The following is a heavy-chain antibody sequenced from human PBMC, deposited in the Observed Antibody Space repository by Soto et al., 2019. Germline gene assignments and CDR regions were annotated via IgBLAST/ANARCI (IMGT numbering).Heavy chain of an antibody. V-gene: IGHV2-5*02. Sequence: QITLKESGPTLVKPTQTLTLTCTFSGFSLSTDGVGVGWIRQPPGKALEWLALIYWDDDQRYSPSLKTRLTNTKDTSKNHVVLTMTNMDPVDTATYYCAHAYGGTTWPNDAFDVWGQGTVVTVSS. CDR2: IYWDDDQ. CDR1: GFSLSTDGVG. J-gene: IGHJ3*01. D-gene: IGHD2-21*01. CDR3: AHAYGGTTWPNDAFDV.